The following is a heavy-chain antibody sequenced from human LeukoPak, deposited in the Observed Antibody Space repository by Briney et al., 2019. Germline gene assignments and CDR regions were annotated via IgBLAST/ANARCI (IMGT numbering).Heavy chain of an antibody. CDR2: IYYSGST. Sequence: PSETLSLTCTVSGGSISSYYWSWIRQPPGKGLEWIGYIYYSGSTNYNPSLKSRVTISVDTSKNQFSLKLSSVTAADTAVYYCARGGWNKFDYWGQGTLVTVSS. V-gene: IGHV4-59*01. D-gene: IGHD3-22*01. J-gene: IGHJ4*02. CDR1: GGSISSYY. CDR3: ARGGWNKFDY.